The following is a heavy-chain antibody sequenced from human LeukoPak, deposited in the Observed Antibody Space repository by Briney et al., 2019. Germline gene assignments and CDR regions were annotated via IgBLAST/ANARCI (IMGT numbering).Heavy chain of an antibody. CDR3: ARHLSQGDGTKRGFYY. V-gene: IGHV4-59*05. Sequence: PSETLSLTCTVSGGSISSYYWSWIRQPPGKGLEYIGSISYSGSTYYNPSLRSRVTISVDTSSNQFSLKLSSVTAADTAVYYCARHLSQGDGTKRGFYYWGQGTLVTVSS. D-gene: IGHD5-24*01. CDR2: ISYSGST. CDR1: GGSISSYY. J-gene: IGHJ4*02.